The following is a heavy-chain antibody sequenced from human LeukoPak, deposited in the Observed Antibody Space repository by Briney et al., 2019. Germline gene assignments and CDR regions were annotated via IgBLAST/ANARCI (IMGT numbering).Heavy chain of an antibody. J-gene: IGHJ4*02. D-gene: IGHD4-17*01. CDR1: GGSISSRNW. CDR3: ARAYLMPDLGYGTTVGFDY. V-gene: IGHV4-4*02. CDR2: MYHSGSI. Sequence: PSETLSLTCTVSGGSISSRNWWSWVRQPPGKGLEWIGEMYHSGSINYNPSLKSRVTISVDISKNQFSLRLNSVTPEDTAVYYCARAYLMPDLGYGTTVGFDYWGQGTLVTVSS.